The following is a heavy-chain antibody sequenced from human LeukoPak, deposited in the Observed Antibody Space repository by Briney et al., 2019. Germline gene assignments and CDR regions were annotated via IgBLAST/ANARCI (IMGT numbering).Heavy chain of an antibody. CDR2: ISGYDGKT. J-gene: IGHJ4*02. CDR3: ARDQEAFDY. V-gene: IGHV1-18*01. CDR1: GYTFTSYG. Sequence: ASVKVSCKASGYTFTSYGISWVRQAPGQGLEWMGWISGYDGKTNYAQKFQGRVTMTTDTSTNTAYMELRTLRSDDTAVYYCARDQEAFDYWGQGTLVTVSS.